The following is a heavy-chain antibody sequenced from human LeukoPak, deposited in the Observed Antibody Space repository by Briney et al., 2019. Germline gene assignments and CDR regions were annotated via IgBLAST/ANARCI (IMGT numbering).Heavy chain of an antibody. Sequence: GGSLRLSCAVSGFTFSSYAMSWVHQAPGKGLEWVSAISGSGLNTDYADSVKGRFTISRDNSKNTLYLQMNSLRVEDTAVYYCAKSTLGYSYYYMDVWGKGSTVTVSS. CDR2: ISGSGLNT. V-gene: IGHV3-23*01. CDR3: AKSTLGYSYYYMDV. D-gene: IGHD7-27*01. J-gene: IGHJ6*03. CDR1: GFTFSSYA.